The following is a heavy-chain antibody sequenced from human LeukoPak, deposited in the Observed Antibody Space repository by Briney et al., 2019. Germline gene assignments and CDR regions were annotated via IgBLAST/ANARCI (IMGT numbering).Heavy chain of an antibody. D-gene: IGHD5-12*01. J-gene: IGHJ4*02. CDR1: GFTLSSYS. CDR3: SRDRLGGLDY. CDR2: ISTTSTYI. V-gene: IGHV3-21*01. Sequence: PGGSLRLSCAASGFTLSSYSMNWVRQAPGKGLEWVSSISTTSTYIFYADSLKGRFTISRDNAKNSVYLQMNTLRPEDTAVYYCSRDRLGGLDYWGQGTLVTVSS.